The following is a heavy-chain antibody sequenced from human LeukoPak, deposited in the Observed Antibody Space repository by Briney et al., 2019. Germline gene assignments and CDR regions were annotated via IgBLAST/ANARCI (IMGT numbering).Heavy chain of an antibody. D-gene: IGHD5-18*01. CDR2: IYGGGST. CDR3: AGIQFWSWRAFDI. CDR1: GVTVRSSF. Sequence: GGSLRLSCEASGVTVRSSFMSWVRQAPGKGLEWVSIIYGGGSTYYPDSVKGRFTISRDNSKNTPYLQLDSLRADDTAVYYCAGIQFWSWRAFDIWGQGTTVTVSS. J-gene: IGHJ3*02. V-gene: IGHV3-53*01.